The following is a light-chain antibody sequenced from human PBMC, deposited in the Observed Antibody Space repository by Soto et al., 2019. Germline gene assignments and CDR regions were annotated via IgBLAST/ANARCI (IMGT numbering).Light chain of an antibody. J-gene: IGKJ1*01. V-gene: IGKV1-5*03. CDR1: QTISSW. Sequence: DIQMTQSPSTLSGYVGDRVTITCRASQTISSWLAWYQQKPGKAPKLLIYKASTLKSGVPSRFSGSGSGTEFTLTISSLQPDDFATYYCQQYHTYRTFGQGTKVDIK. CDR2: KAS. CDR3: QQYHTYRT.